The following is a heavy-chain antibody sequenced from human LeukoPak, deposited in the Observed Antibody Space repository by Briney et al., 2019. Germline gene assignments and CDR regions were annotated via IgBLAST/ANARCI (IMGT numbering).Heavy chain of an antibody. V-gene: IGHV3-7*04. J-gene: IGHJ4*02. Sequence: GGSLRLSCAASGFTFSSYWMSWVRQAPGKGLEWVANIKQDGSEKYYVDSVKGRFTISRDNAKNSLYLQMNSLRAEDTAVYYCARGDSAGDGYNYPDFDYWGQGTLVTVSS. CDR2: IKQDGSEK. D-gene: IGHD5-24*01. CDR3: ARGDSAGDGYNYPDFDY. CDR1: GFTFSSYW.